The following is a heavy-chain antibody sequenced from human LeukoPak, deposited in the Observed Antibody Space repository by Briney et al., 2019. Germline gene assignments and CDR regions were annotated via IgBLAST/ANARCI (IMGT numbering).Heavy chain of an antibody. D-gene: IGHD6-13*01. CDR2: IYYSGNT. CDR3: AREGSPWGGVSWYYFDH. CDR1: GGFVSSSNYY. Sequence: WETLSLTCTVSGGFVSSSNYYRSWIRPPPGKGLECIGYIYYSGNTNYNPSLKGRVTTSVVTSKNQCSLRLSYVTPADTAVYYCAREGSPWGGVSWYYFDHWGQGALVTVSS. J-gene: IGHJ4*02. V-gene: IGHV4-61*01.